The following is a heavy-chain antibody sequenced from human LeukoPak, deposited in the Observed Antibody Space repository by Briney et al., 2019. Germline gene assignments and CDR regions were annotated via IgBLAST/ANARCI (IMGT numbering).Heavy chain of an antibody. CDR3: AKDSERATGRPANFDY. J-gene: IGHJ4*02. CDR1: GFTFSSYG. CDR2: ISGSGGST. V-gene: IGHV3-23*01. Sequence: TGGSLRLSCAASGFTFSSYGMSWVRQAPGKGLEWVSAISGSGGSTYYADSVKGRFTISRDNSKNTLYLQMNSLRAEDTAVYYCAKDSERATGRPANFDYWGQGTLVTVSS. D-gene: IGHD1-26*01.